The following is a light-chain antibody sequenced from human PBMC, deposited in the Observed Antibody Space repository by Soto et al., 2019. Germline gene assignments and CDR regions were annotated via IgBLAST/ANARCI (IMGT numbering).Light chain of an antibody. Sequence: SSELTQPPSVSVAPGETARITCGGSSIGIKSVHWYQQKPGQAPVVAIHYDSDRPSGIPEGFSGSNSRITATLTISRVEAEDEADYYCQVWDDISDHYVFGTGTKLTVL. CDR2: YDS. CDR3: QVWDDISDHYV. J-gene: IGLJ1*01. V-gene: IGLV3-21*04. CDR1: SIGIKS.